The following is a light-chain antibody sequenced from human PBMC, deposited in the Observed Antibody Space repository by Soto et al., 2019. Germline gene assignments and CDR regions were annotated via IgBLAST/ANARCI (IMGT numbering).Light chain of an antibody. V-gene: IGLV2-14*01. CDR2: EVS. J-gene: IGLJ1*01. CDR3: SSYTSSSTYV. Sequence: SVLTQPASVSGSPGQSITISWTGTSSDVGGYNHVSWYQQHPGKAPKLMIYEVSHRPSGVSNRFSGSKSGNTASLTISGLQAEDEADYYCSSYTSSSTYVFGTGTKVTVL. CDR1: SSDVGGYNH.